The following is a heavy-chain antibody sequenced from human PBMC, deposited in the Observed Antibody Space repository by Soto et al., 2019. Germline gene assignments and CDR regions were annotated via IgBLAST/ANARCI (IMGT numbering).Heavy chain of an antibody. V-gene: IGHV3-30-3*01. CDR1: GFTFSSYA. CDR3: ASDRGYSYGLDH. Sequence: QVQLVESGGGVVQPGRSLRLSCAASGFTFSSYAMHWVRQAPGKGLEWVAVISYDGSSKYYADSVKGRFTISRDDSKNTLYLEMNILRAEDTAVYYCASDRGYSYGLDHWGQGTQVTVSS. D-gene: IGHD5-18*01. CDR2: ISYDGSSK. J-gene: IGHJ4*02.